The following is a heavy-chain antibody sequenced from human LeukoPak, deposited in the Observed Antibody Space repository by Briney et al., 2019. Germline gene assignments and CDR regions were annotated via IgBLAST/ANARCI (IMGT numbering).Heavy chain of an antibody. V-gene: IGHV5-51*01. CDR1: GYSFTSYW. CDR2: IYPGDSDT. J-gene: IGHJ6*03. CDR3: ARHVNDYGDMYYYYMDV. Sequence: GESLKISCKGSGYSFTSYWIGWVRQLPGKGLEWMGIIYPGDSDTRYSPSFQGQVTISADKSISNASLQWSSLKASDTARYYCARHVNDYGDMYYYYMDVWGKGTTVTVSS. D-gene: IGHD4-17*01.